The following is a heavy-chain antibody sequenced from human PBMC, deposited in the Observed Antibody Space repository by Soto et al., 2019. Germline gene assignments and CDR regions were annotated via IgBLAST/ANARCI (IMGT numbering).Heavy chain of an antibody. D-gene: IGHD3-22*01. CDR3: AKRFYDTSGSVRGDDY. CDR2: VSGSTANT. J-gene: IGHJ4*02. Sequence: PGGSLRLSCSASGFTFSSFAMSWVRQAPGKGLEWVSTVSGSTANTYYADSVKGRFTISRDNSKYTVFLQMNSLRAEDTALYFCAKRFYDTSGSVRGDDYWGQGALVTVSS. V-gene: IGHV3-23*01. CDR1: GFTFSSFA.